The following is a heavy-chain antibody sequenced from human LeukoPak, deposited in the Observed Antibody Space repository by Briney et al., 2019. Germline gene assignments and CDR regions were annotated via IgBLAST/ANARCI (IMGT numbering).Heavy chain of an antibody. Sequence: ASVKVSCKASGYTFTKYYMHWVRQAPGQGLERMGIISPSGGSTSYAQKFQGRVTMTRDTATSTVYMELSSLRSEDTAVYYCARDLGATIGEAFDYWSQGTLVTVSS. CDR1: GYTFTKYY. J-gene: IGHJ4*02. V-gene: IGHV1-46*01. D-gene: IGHD3-10*01. CDR3: ARDLGATIGEAFDY. CDR2: ISPSGGST.